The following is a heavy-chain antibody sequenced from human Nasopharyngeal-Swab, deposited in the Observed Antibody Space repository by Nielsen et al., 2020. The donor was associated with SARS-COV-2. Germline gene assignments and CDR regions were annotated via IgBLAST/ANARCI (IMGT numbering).Heavy chain of an antibody. CDR1: GFTFSSYS. CDR3: ARGSVAGGL. V-gene: IGHV3-21*01. D-gene: IGHD6-19*01. J-gene: IGHJ4*02. CDR2: ISSSSSYI. Sequence: GESLKISCAASGFTFSSYSMNWVRQAPGKGLEWVSSISSSSSYIYYADSVKGRFTIPRDNAKNSLYLQMNSLRAEDTAVYYCARGSVAGGLWGQGTLVTVSS.